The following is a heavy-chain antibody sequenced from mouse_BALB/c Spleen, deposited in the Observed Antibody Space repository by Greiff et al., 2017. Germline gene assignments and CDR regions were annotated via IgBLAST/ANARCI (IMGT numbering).Heavy chain of an antibody. J-gene: IGHJ4*01. Sequence: VKVEESGPDLVAPSQSLSITCTVSGFSLTSYGVHWVRQPPGKGLEWLVVIWSDGSTTYNSALKSRLSISKDNSKSQVFLKMNSLQTDDTAMYYCARRGEGYAMDYWGQGTSVTVSS. CDR3: ARRGEGYAMDY. CDR1: GFSLTSYG. CDR2: IWSDGST. V-gene: IGHV2-6-2*01.